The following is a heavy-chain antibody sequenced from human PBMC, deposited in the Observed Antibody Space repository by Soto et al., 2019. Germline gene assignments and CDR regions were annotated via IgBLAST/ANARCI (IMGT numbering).Heavy chain of an antibody. CDR3: VKGRYISNRGYLDS. CDR2: IDGIASST. Sequence: EVQLLESGGGLVQPGGSLRLSCAASGFTFSYDAMSWVRQAPGRGLEWVSSIDGIASSTFHADPVRGRFTISRDNSKNTLYLQMNSLRAEDTAVYYCVKGRYISNRGYLDSWGQGTLVTVSS. J-gene: IGHJ4*02. CDR1: GFTFSYDA. D-gene: IGHD1-1*01. V-gene: IGHV3-23*01.